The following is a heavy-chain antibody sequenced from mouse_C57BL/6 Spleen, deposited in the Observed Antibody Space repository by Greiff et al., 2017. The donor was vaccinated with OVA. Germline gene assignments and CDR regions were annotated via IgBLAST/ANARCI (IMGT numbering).Heavy chain of an antibody. D-gene: IGHD4-1*01. Sequence: EVHLVESGGGLVQPGGSLKLSCAASGFTFSDYYMYWVRQTPEKRLEWVAYISNGGGSTYYPDTVKGRFTISRDNAKNTLYLQMSRLKSEDTAMYYCARPPGTGTGGYYAMDYWGQGTSVTVSS. CDR1: GFTFSDYY. CDR3: ARPPGTGTGGYYAMDY. CDR2: ISNGGGST. J-gene: IGHJ4*01. V-gene: IGHV5-12*01.